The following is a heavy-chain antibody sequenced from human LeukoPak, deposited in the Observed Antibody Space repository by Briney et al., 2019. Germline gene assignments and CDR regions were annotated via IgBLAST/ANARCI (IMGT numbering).Heavy chain of an antibody. CDR2: IYYSGAT. V-gene: IGHV4-59*08. J-gene: IGHJ4*02. CDR1: GGSISNYY. CDR3: ARFGITVVRGGKYYFDY. Sequence: SETLSLTCTVSGGSISNYYWSWIRQPPRKGMEWNGHIYYSGATKYNPSLKSRITISVDTSKNQFSLMLSSVTAADTAVYYCARFGITVVRGGKYYFDYWGQGTLVTVSS. D-gene: IGHD3-10*01.